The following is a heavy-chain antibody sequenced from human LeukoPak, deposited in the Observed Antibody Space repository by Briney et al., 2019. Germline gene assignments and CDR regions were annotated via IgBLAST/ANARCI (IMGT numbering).Heavy chain of an antibody. CDR2: IRFDGSNK. CDR3: AKASAMIVVVSKHFDY. D-gene: IGHD3-22*01. V-gene: IGHV3-30*02. J-gene: IGHJ4*02. Sequence: GGSLRLSCAASGFNFSIYAMQWVRQAPGKGLEWVAFIRFDGSNKYYVDSVKGRFTISRDNSKNTLYLQMNSLRAEDTAVYYCAKASAMIVVVSKHFDYWGQGTLVTVSS. CDR1: GFNFSIYA.